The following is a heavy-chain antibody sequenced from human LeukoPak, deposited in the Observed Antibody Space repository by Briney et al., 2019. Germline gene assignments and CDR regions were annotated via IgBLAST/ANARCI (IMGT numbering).Heavy chain of an antibody. V-gene: IGHV3-7*01. CDR1: GFIFSRYW. CDR2: INEDGSGN. CDR3: AKILSGATIL. J-gene: IGHJ4*02. Sequence: GGSLRLSCAASGFIFSRYWMSWVRQAPGKGLEWVANINEDGSGNYYVDSVKGRFTISRDNAKNSLFLQMNSLRAEDTAVYYCAKILSGATILWGQGTLVSVSS. D-gene: IGHD1-26*01.